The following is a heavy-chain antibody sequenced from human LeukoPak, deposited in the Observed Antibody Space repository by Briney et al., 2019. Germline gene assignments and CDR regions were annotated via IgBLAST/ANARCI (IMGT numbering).Heavy chain of an antibody. J-gene: IGHJ5*02. CDR1: GFTFSSFA. V-gene: IGHV3-30*02. CDR2: IRYDGSHQ. CDR3: AKDSVGGQNWFDP. Sequence: QAGGSLRLSCAASGFTFSSFAMHWVRQPSGKGLEWVAFIRYDGSHQYYADSVKGRVTISRDNSKNTLYLHMNSLRPEDTAVYYCAKDSVGGQNWFDPWGQGTLVTVSS. D-gene: IGHD2-15*01.